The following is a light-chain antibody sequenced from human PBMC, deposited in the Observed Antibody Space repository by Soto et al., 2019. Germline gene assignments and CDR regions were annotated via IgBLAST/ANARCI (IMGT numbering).Light chain of an antibody. V-gene: IGLV2-8*01. Sequence: QSALTQPPSASGSPGQSVTISCTGTSSDVGRHNYVSWYQQHPGKAPKLMIYEVIKRPSGVPDRFSGSKSGNTASLTVSGLQAEDEADYFCSSYAGTTNYVVFGGGTKLTVL. CDR3: SSYAGTTNYVV. CDR2: EVI. J-gene: IGLJ2*01. CDR1: SSDVGRHNY.